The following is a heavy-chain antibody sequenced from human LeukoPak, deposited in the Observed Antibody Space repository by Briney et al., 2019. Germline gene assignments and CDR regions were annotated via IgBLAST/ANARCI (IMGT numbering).Heavy chain of an antibody. D-gene: IGHD6-13*01. V-gene: IGHV4-61*08. Sequence: PSETLSLTCTVSGGSISSGDYYRSWIRQPPGKGLEWIGYIYYSGSTNYNPSLKSRVTISVDTSKNQFSLKLSSVTAADTAVYYCARDGGQYSSSWYGIDYWGQGTLVTVSS. CDR1: GGSISSGDYY. CDR2: IYYSGST. J-gene: IGHJ4*02. CDR3: ARDGGQYSSSWYGIDY.